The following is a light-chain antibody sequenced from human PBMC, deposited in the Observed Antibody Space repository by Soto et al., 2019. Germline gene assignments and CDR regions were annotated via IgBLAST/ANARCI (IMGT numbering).Light chain of an antibody. V-gene: IGLV8-61*01. Sequence: QAVVTQEPSFSVSPGGTVTLTCGLTSGSVSTTYYPSWYQQTPGQAPRTLIYSTNIRSSGFPDRFSGSILGNKAALTITXXXXXXXSDYHCMLYMGGGLVVFGGGTQLTVL. CDR1: SGSVSTTYY. CDR3: MLYMGGGLVV. J-gene: IGLJ2*01. CDR2: STN.